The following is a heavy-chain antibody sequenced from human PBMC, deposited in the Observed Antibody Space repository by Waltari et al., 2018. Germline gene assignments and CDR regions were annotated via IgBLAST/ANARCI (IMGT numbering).Heavy chain of an antibody. CDR1: GFSFSTYW. V-gene: IGHV3-74*01. D-gene: IGHD3-16*01. CDR3: VRSAFLDV. CDR2: IKSDGSTT. Sequence: EVQLVESGGGLVQPGGSVRLSCAASGFSFSTYWMNWARQAPGEGLVWVSRIKSDGSTTAYADSVKGRFTTSRYNAKNTLYLQMNSLRADDTAVYYCVRSAFLDVWGQGTTVTVSS. J-gene: IGHJ6*02.